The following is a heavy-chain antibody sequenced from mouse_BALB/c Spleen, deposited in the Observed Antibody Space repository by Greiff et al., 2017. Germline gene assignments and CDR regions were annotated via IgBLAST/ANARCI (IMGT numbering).Heavy chain of an antibody. V-gene: IGHV1-62-2*01. CDR3: ARHEEGYGTYWYFDV. Sequence: VKLQESGAELVKPGASVKLSCKASGYTFTEYIIHWVKQRSGQGLEWIGWFYPGSGSIKYNEKFKDKATLTADKSSSTVYMELSRLTSEDSAVYFCARHEEGYGTYWYFDVWGAGTTVTVSS. D-gene: IGHD2-10*02. J-gene: IGHJ1*01. CDR1: GYTFTEYI. CDR2: FYPGSGSI.